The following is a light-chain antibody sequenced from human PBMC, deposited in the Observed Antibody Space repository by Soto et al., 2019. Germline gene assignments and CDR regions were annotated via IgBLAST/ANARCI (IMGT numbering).Light chain of an antibody. V-gene: IGKV3-15*01. CDR2: GAS. CDR1: QSVSSN. Sequence: EIVMPQSPAPLSVSPGERATLSCRASQSVSSNLAWYQQKPGQAPRLLIYGASTTATVIPARFSGSGSGTEFTLTISSLQSEDFAVYYCQHYNNWPRSFGQGTKVEIK. J-gene: IGKJ1*01. CDR3: QHYNNWPRS.